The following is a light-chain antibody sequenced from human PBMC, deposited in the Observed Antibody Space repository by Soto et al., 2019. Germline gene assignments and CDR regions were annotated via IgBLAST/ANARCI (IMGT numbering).Light chain of an antibody. CDR3: QHYNNWPYT. CDR2: GAS. J-gene: IGKJ2*01. V-gene: IGKV3-15*01. Sequence: EIVVTQSPATLSVSPGERATLSCRASQSVSSNLAWYQQKPGQAPRLLIYGASTRATGIPVRFSGSGSGTEFTLTISSLQSEDFAIYYCQHYNNWPYTFGQGTKVDIK. CDR1: QSVSSN.